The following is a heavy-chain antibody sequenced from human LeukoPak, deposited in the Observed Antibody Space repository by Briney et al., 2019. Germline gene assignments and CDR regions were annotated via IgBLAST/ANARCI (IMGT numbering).Heavy chain of an antibody. CDR2: IYYSGST. V-gene: IGHV4-59*01. Sequence: SETLSLTCTVSGGSIGSYYWSWIRQPPGKGLEWIGYIYYSGSTNYNPSLKSRVTISVDTSKNQFSLKLSSVTAADTAVYYCAAAYYDYVWGSYRSDFDYWGQGTLVTVSS. D-gene: IGHD3-16*02. J-gene: IGHJ4*02. CDR3: AAAYYDYVWGSYRSDFDY. CDR1: GGSIGSYY.